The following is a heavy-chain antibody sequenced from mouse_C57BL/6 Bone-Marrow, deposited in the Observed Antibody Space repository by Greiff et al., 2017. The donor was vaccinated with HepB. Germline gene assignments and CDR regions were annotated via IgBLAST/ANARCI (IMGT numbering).Heavy chain of an antibody. CDR1: GFTSSDYG. Sequence: EVQLVESGGGLVKPGGSLKLSCAASGFTSSDYGMHWVRQAPEKGLEWVAYISSGSSTIYYADTVKGRFTISRDNAKNTLFLQMTSLRSEDTAMYYCARRYYDYWGQGTTLTVSS. V-gene: IGHV5-17*01. CDR3: ARRYYDY. D-gene: IGHD2-3*01. CDR2: ISSGSSTI. J-gene: IGHJ2*01.